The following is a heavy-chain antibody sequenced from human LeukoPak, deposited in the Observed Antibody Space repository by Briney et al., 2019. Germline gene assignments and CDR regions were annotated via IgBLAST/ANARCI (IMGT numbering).Heavy chain of an antibody. CDR2: IHHGGST. J-gene: IGHJ6*03. Sequence: NPSETLSLTCTVCGYSISSGHWWSWVRQPPGKGLERIGEIHHGGSTNYNPSLKSRVTISVDTSKNQFSLKLSSVTAADTAVYYCARLRGTMVGPYYMDLWGKGATVTVSS. CDR1: GYSISSGHW. D-gene: IGHD3-10*01. V-gene: IGHV4-4*02. CDR3: ARLRGTMVGPYYMDL.